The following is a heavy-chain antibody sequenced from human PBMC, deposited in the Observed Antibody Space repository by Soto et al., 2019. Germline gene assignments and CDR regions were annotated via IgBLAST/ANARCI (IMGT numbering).Heavy chain of an antibody. CDR2: ISSSSGYT. CDR1: GFTFSDYY. J-gene: IGHJ3*02. V-gene: IGHV3-11*06. CDR3: ARGRDAFDI. Sequence: GGSLRLSCAASGFTFSDYYMSWIRQAPGKGLEWVSYISSSSGYTNYADSVKGRFTISRDNAKNSLYLQMNSLRAEDTAVYYCARGRDAFDIWGQGTMVTVSS.